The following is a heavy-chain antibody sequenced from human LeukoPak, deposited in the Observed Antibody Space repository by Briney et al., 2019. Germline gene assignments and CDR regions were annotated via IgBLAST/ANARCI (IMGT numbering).Heavy chain of an antibody. CDR1: GFTFSNFG. CDR3: AKVKEMYSSGSYYFDY. CDR2: IPYDGFNP. J-gene: IGHJ4*02. Sequence: PGRSLRLSCAASGFTFSNFGMHWVRLAPGKGLEWVAVIPYDGFNPYYADSVKGRFTISRDNSKNTLWLQMNSLRAEDTAVYYCAKVKEMYSSGSYYFDYWGQGTLVTVSS. D-gene: IGHD6-19*01. V-gene: IGHV3-30*18.